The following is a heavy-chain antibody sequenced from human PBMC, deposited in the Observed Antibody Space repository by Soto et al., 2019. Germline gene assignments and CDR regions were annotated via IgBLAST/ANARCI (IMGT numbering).Heavy chain of an antibody. J-gene: IGHJ3*02. Sequence: ASVKVSCKASGYTFTSYYMHWVRQAPGQGLEWMGIINPSGGSTSYAQKFQGRVTMTRDTSTSTVYMELSSLRSEDTAMYYCARLGNPWGFVVVVAATRDDAFDIWGQGTMVTVSS. D-gene: IGHD2-15*01. V-gene: IGHV1-46*01. CDR1: GYTFTSYY. CDR3: ARLGNPWGFVVVVAATRDDAFDI. CDR2: INPSGGST.